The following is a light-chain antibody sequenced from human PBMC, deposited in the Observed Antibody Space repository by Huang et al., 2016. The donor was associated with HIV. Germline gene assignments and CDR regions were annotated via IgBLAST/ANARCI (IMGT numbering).Light chain of an antibody. V-gene: IGKV1-5*03. J-gene: IGKJ1*01. CDR3: HHYNSYSGA. CDR1: QTISNW. Sequence: DIQMTQSASTLSASVGDRVTITCRASQTISNWLAWYQQKPGKAPNLLIYKASTLESGVPSRFSGSGSGIEFTLTISSLQPDDFATYYCHHYNSYSGAFGQGTKVEIK. CDR2: KAS.